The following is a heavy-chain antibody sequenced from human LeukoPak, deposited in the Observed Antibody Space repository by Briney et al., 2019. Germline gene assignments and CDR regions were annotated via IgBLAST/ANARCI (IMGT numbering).Heavy chain of an antibody. J-gene: IGHJ6*03. CDR3: ARGQHCSGGSCFFRYYYYMDV. CDR2: IYYSGST. D-gene: IGHD2-15*01. Sequence: PSETLSLTCSVSGGSISLSYYYWSWIRQPPGKGLEWIGYIYYSGSTYYNPSLKSRVTISVDTSKNQFSLKLSSVTAADTAVYNCARGQHCSGGSCFFRYYYYMDVWGKGTTVTVSS. CDR1: GGSISLSYYY. V-gene: IGHV4-61*05.